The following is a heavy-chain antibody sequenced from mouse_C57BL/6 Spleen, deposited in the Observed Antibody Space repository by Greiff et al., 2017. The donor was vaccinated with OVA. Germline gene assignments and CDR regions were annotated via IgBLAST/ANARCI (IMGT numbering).Heavy chain of an antibody. CDR2: INPYNGDT. J-gene: IGHJ2*01. D-gene: IGHD2-4*01. V-gene: IGHV1-20*01. Sequence: VQLQQSGPELVKPGDSVKISCKASGYSFTGYFMNWVMQSHGKSLEWIGRINPYNGDTFSNQKFKGKATLTVDKSSSTAHMDLRSLTSEYSAVYYCARGGGLDYLYYFDCWGQGTTLTVSS. CDR1: GYSFTGYF. CDR3: ARGGGLDYLYYFDC.